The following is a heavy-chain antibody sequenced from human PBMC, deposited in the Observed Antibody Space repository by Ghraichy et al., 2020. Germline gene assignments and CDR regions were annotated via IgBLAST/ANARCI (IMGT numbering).Heavy chain of an antibody. Sequence: SCAASGFTFSSYGMHWVRQAPGKGLEWVAVISYDGDNKYYSDSVKGRFTISRDDSKKTVYLQMNTLRVEDAAVYYCSRDDYGGNGLLEYWGQSTLVTVSS. D-gene: IGHD4-23*01. CDR1: GFTFSSYG. CDR3: SRDDYGGNGLLEY. V-gene: IGHV3-30*03. J-gene: IGHJ1*01. CDR2: ISYDGDNK.